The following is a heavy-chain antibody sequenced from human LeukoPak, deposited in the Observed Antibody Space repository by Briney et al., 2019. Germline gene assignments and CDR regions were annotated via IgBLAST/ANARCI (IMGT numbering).Heavy chain of an antibody. Sequence: GGSLRLSCAASGFIFSDYYMSWVRQAPGKGLEWVANIKQDGSEKYYVDSVKGRFTISRDNAKNSLYLQMNSLRAEDTAVYYCATRFLEWSPPVWYFDLWGRGTLVTVSS. V-gene: IGHV3-7*01. D-gene: IGHD3-3*01. CDR2: IKQDGSEK. CDR1: GFIFSDYY. J-gene: IGHJ2*01. CDR3: ATRFLEWSPPVWYFDL.